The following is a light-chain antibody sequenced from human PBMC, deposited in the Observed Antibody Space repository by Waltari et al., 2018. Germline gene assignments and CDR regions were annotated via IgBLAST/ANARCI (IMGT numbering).Light chain of an antibody. J-gene: IGLJ2*01. Sequence: SSELTQDPAVSVALGQTGRITCQGDILRVYYPNWCQQKPGQAPLLVIYGKNNRPPGIPDRFSASTSRNTASLTITGAQAEDEAHYYCSSRDSSGDVVFGGGTKLTVL. CDR3: SSRDSSGDVV. V-gene: IGLV3-19*01. CDR1: ILRVYY. CDR2: GKN.